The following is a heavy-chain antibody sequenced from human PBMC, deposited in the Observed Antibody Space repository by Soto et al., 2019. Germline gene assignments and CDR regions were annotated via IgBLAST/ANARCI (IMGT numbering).Heavy chain of an antibody. CDR2: IIPKSGVT. CDR3: VTFKTVSNGSDF. V-gene: IGHV1-2*06. Sequence: ASVKVSCKASGYTLTAYYMCWVLQAPGQGLGWVGRIIPKSGVTKYAQCFQGRVTMTRDTSIGTAYLDLCSLRSDDTAFYFCVTFKTVSNGSDFWGPGTRVTVYS. CDR1: GYTLTAYY. J-gene: IGHJ4*02. D-gene: IGHD4-17*01.